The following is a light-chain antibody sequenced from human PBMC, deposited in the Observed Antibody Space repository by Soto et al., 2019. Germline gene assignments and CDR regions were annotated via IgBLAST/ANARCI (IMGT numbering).Light chain of an antibody. Sequence: DIQMTQSPSSLPASVGDRISTTCRASQSIGTYLSWYQQKPGKAPKLLIYGASSLQSGVPSRFSGSGSETGFTLTISSLQPEDFATYYCQQSYSAPRTFGQGNKVEIK. CDR2: GAS. CDR1: QSIGTY. CDR3: QQSYSAPRT. J-gene: IGKJ2*01. V-gene: IGKV1-39*01.